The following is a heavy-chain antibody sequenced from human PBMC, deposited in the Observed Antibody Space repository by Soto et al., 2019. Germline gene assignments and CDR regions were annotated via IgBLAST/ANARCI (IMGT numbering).Heavy chain of an antibody. V-gene: IGHV3-21*01. CDR2: ISSSSSYI. J-gene: IGHJ4*02. Sequence: PGGSLRLSCAASGFTFSSYSMNWVRQAPGKGLEWVSSISSSSSYIYYADSVKGRFTISRDNAKNSLYLQMNSLRAEDTAVYYCARAPEWWKETTGDYWGQGTLVTVSS. D-gene: IGHD2-8*01. CDR1: GFTFSSYS. CDR3: ARAPEWWKETTGDY.